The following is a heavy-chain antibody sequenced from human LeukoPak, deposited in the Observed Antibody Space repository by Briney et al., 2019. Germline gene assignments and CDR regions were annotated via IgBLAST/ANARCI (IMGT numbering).Heavy chain of an antibody. V-gene: IGHV4-4*07. J-gene: IGHJ4*03. CDR3: VRTMTREWGGWYDNDY. Sequence: SETLSLTCTVSGSSVSNHWWIWIRQPAGKGLEWIGRISSRGYTNYNPSLKSRVAMSVDTSKNQFSLKLNSVTAADTAVYYCVRTMTREWGGWYDNDYWGRGTLVAVSS. D-gene: IGHD6-19*01. CDR2: ISSRGYT. CDR1: GSSVSNHW.